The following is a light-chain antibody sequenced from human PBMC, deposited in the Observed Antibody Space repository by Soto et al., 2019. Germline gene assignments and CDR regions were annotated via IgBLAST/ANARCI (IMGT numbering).Light chain of an antibody. J-gene: IGKJ3*01. CDR1: QSVSSN. CDR3: KNYNNWPPT. Sequence: EIVMQQSPATLSVSPGESATLSGRASQSVSSNLAWYQQKPGQAHRLLIYGASTRATGIPARFSGSGSGTEFTLTISSLQSEEFAVYYCKNYNNWPPTVGTGNKVVIK. V-gene: IGKV3-15*01. CDR2: GAS.